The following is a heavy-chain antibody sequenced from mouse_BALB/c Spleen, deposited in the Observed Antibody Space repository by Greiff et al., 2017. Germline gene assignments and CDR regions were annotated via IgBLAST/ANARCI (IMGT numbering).Heavy chain of an antibody. D-gene: IGHD2-2*01. CDR1: GFSLTSYG. V-gene: IGHV2-9*02. J-gene: IGHJ3*01. CDR3: ARDGYPFAY. Sequence: VKVVESGPGLVAPSQSLSITCTVSGFSLTSYGVHWVRQPPGKGLEWLGVIWAGGSTNYNSALMSRLSISKDNSKSQVFLKMNSLQTDDTAMHYCARDGYPFAYWGQGTLVTVSA. CDR2: IWAGGST.